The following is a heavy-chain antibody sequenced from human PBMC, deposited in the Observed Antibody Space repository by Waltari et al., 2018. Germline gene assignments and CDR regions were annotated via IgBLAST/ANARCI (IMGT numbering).Heavy chain of an antibody. D-gene: IGHD3-16*01. V-gene: IGHV4-38-2*01. Sequence: QVQLQESGPGLVKPSETLSLTCAVSGYSISSGYYWGWIRQPPGKGLEWIGSIYHSGSTNYNPSLKSRVTISVDTSKNQFSLRLSSVTAADTAVYYCARCWGGNWFDPWGQGTLVTVSS. CDR1: GYSISSGYY. CDR3: ARCWGGNWFDP. J-gene: IGHJ5*02. CDR2: IYHSGST.